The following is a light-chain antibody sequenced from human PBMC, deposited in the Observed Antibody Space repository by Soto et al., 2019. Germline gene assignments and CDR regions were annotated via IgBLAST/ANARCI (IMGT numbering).Light chain of an antibody. Sequence: DIQMTQSPSTLSASVGDRVTITCRASETINNWLAWYQQKPGKAPKLLIYKASTLEYGVPSRFSGSGSATAFTLTISSLQPDDFATYYCQQYDKFSHTFGQGTKVEIK. CDR3: QQYDKFSHT. J-gene: IGKJ1*01. CDR2: KAS. V-gene: IGKV1-5*03. CDR1: ETINNW.